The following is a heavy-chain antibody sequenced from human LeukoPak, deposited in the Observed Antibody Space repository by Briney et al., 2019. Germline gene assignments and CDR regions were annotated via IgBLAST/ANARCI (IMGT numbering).Heavy chain of an antibody. CDR3: ARGGHYYSYSMDV. CDR2: INPDSGGT. CDR1: GYSFTDYY. J-gene: IGHJ6*03. V-gene: IGHV1-2*02. Sequence: VASVKVSCKASGYSFTDYYMHWVRQAPGQGLESMGWINPDSGGTNYPQKFQGRVTVTRDTSISTAYMELSRLRSDDTAVYYCARGGHYYSYSMDVWGKGTTVTVSS.